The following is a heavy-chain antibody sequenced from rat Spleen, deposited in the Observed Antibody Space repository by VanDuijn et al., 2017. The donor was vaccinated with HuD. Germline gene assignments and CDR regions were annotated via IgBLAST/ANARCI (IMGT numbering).Heavy chain of an antibody. V-gene: IGHV5-29*01. CDR1: GFTFNNYV. D-gene: IGHD1-9*01. CDR2: ISSDGGRN. Sequence: EVQLVESGGGLVQPGRSLKLSCAVSGFTFNNYVMAWVRQAPTKGLEWVATISSDGGRNFYRDSVKGRFTISRDNAKSTLSLQMDSLRSEDTATYYCARRHYGYTDYFDYWGQGVMVTVSS. CDR3: ARRHYGYTDYFDY. J-gene: IGHJ2*01.